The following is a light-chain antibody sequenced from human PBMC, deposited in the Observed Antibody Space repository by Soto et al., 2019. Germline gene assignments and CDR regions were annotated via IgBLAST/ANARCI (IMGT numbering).Light chain of an antibody. J-gene: IGKJ1*01. V-gene: IGKV3-15*01. Sequence: EIVLTQSEATVYVPPGATATLSCRASQSVSSDLARYHQKPGQAPRLPIYGASTRATGIPARFSGSGSGTEFTLTINRLQSEDFAVYYCQQYNTWPRTFGQGTKVDIK. CDR1: QSVSSD. CDR2: GAS. CDR3: QQYNTWPRT.